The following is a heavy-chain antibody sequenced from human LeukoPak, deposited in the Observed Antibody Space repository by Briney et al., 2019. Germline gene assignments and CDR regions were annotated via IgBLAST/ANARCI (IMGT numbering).Heavy chain of an antibody. D-gene: IGHD6-19*01. J-gene: IGHJ4*02. CDR3: AKDLDMEYSSGWYGFDY. CDR1: GFTFSSYA. Sequence: GGSLRLSCAASGFTFSSYAMSWVRQAPGKGLEWVSAISGSGGSTYYADSVKGRFTISRDNSKNTLYLQINSLRAEDTAVYYCAKDLDMEYSSGWYGFDYWGQGTLVTVSS. V-gene: IGHV3-23*01. CDR2: ISGSGGST.